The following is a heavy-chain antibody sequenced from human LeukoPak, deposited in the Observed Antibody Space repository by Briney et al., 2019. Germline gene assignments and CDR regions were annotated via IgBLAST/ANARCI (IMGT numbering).Heavy chain of an antibody. V-gene: IGHV4-34*01. CDR3: ASSRWLHPPSHLDY. CDR1: GGSFSGYY. CDR2: INHSGST. D-gene: IGHD5-24*01. Sequence: PSETLSLTCAVYGGSFSGYYWSWIRQPPGKGLEWIGEINHSGSTNYNPSLKSRVTISVDTSKNQFSLKLSSVTAADTAVYYCASSRWLHPPSHLDYWGQGTLVTVSS. J-gene: IGHJ4*02.